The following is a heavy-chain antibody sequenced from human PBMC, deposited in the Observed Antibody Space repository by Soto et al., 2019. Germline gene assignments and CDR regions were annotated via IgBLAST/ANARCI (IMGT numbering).Heavy chain of an antibody. J-gene: IGHJ4*02. Sequence: ASVKVSCKVSGYTLTELSMHWVRQAPGKGLEWMGGFDPEDGETIYAQKFQGRVTMTEDTSTDTAYMELSSLRSEDTAVYYCATFGILEWSSYFDYWGQGTLVTVSS. V-gene: IGHV1-24*01. CDR3: ATFGILEWSSYFDY. CDR1: GYTLTELS. CDR2: FDPEDGET. D-gene: IGHD3-3*01.